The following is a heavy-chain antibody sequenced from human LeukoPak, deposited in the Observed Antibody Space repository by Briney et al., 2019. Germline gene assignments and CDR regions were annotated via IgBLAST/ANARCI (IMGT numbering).Heavy chain of an antibody. Sequence: PGGSLRLSCAASGFTFSSYAMSWVRQAPGKGLEWVSAISGSGGSTYYADSVKGRFTISRDNSKNTLYLQMSSLRPEDTAVYYCARKNGAYWYLDLWGRGTLVTVSS. CDR2: ISGSGGST. D-gene: IGHD1-26*01. J-gene: IGHJ2*01. CDR1: GFTFSSYA. V-gene: IGHV3-23*01. CDR3: ARKNGAYWYLDL.